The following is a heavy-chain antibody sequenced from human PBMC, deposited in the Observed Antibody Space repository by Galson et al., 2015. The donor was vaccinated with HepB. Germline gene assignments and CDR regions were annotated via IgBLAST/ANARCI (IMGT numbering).Heavy chain of an antibody. J-gene: IGHJ4*02. Sequence: SVKVSCKASGGTLRRNAISWVRQAPGQGLEWMGGIIPIFGTANYAQKFQGRVTITADESTSTAYMELSSLRSEDTAVYYCVTTHAYSGSYYFDYWGQGSLVTVSS. CDR3: VTTHAYSGSYYFDY. V-gene: IGHV1-69*13. CDR1: GGTLRRNA. CDR2: IIPIFGTA. D-gene: IGHD1-26*01.